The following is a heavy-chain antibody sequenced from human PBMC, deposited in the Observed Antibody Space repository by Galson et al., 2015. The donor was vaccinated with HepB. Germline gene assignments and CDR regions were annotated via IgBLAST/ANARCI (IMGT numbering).Heavy chain of an antibody. D-gene: IGHD6-13*01. CDR1: GFTFSNYV. CDR3: AARYSSSWFYFDY. Sequence: SLRLSCAVSGFTFSNYVMNWVRQAPGKGLEWVSDISGSGGRTYYADSVKGRFTISRDNSKNTLYLQMNSLRVEDTAAYYCAARYSSSWFYFDYWGQGTLVTGSS. V-gene: IGHV3-23*01. CDR2: ISGSGGRT. J-gene: IGHJ4*02.